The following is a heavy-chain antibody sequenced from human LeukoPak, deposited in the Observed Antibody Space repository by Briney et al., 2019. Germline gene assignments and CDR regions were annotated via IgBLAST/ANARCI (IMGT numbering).Heavy chain of an antibody. V-gene: IGHV3-23*01. Sequence: GGSLRLSCVASGFTNSTHAMSLVRLAPGKGLEWVSAIGGSDGSTYYADSVKGRFTISRDNSKDTLYLQMNSLRAEDTAVYYCAKRDSSGSYPYYFDYWGQGTLVTVSS. CDR3: AKRDSSGSYPYYFDY. J-gene: IGHJ4*02. CDR1: GFTNSTHA. D-gene: IGHD3-22*01. CDR2: IGGSDGST.